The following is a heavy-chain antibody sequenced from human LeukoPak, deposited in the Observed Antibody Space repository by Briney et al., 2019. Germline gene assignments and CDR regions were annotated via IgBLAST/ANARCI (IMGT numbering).Heavy chain of an antibody. J-gene: IGHJ1*01. V-gene: IGHV3-21*01. CDR1: GFTFTSYS. CDR2: ISGSSKHR. CDR3: VRDMTTVPTCYLQH. Sequence: GGSLRLSCAASGFTFTSYSMTWVRQAPGKGLEWVSSISGSSKHRYYADSVKGRFTISRDNAKSSLYLQMNSLRAEDTAVYYCVRDMTTVPTCYLQHWGQGTLVTVSS. D-gene: IGHD4-17*01.